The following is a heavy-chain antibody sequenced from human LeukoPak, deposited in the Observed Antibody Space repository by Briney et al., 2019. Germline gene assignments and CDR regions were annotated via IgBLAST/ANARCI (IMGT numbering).Heavy chain of an antibody. J-gene: IGHJ5*02. Sequence: ASVKVSCKASGYTFTSYDINWVRQATGQGLEWMGWMNPNSGNTGYAQKFQVRVTMTRNTSISTAYMELSSLRSEDTAVYYCARGLNMFRGVIIWFDPWGQGTLVTASS. CDR3: ARGLNMFRGVIIWFDP. V-gene: IGHV1-8*01. CDR2: MNPNSGNT. CDR1: GYTFTSYD. D-gene: IGHD3-10*01.